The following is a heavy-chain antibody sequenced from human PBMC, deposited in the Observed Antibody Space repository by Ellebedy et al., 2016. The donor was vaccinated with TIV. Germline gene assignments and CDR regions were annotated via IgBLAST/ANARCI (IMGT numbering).Heavy chain of an antibody. J-gene: IGHJ4*02. D-gene: IGHD1-1*01. V-gene: IGHV1-18*01. CDR2: ISAYNGNT. CDR1: GYTFTSYG. Sequence: ASVKVSXXASGYTFTSYGISWVRQAPGQGLEWMGWISAYNGNTNYAQKLQGRVTMTTDTSTSTAYMELRSLRSEDTAVYYCARGRGRRHAKNFHDYWGQGTLVTVSS. CDR3: ARGRGRRHAKNFHDY.